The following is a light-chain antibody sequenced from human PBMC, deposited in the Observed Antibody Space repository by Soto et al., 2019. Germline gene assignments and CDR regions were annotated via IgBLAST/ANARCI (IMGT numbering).Light chain of an antibody. J-gene: IGKJ5*01. V-gene: IGKV2D-29*02. CDR3: MQSTQLPPT. Sequence: DVVMTQTPLSLSVAPGQPASISCKSSQSLLHITGETFLFWYLQKPGQSPQLLIYEVSTRVSGVPDRFSGSGLGTDFTLEISRVETDDVGIYYCMQSTQLPPTFGQGTRLDIK. CDR2: EVS. CDR1: QSLLHITGETF.